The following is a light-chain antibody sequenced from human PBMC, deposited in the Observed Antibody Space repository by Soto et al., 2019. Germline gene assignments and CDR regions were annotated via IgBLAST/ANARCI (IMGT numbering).Light chain of an antibody. Sequence: DIQMTQSPSSLSASVGDRVTITCRASQGISTYLNWYQQKPGKAPKLLIYAASSLQSGVPSRFSGSGSETNFTLTISSLQPEDFATYSCQQSYSTTWTCGQVTKVEIK. CDR3: QQSYSTTWT. CDR2: AAS. V-gene: IGKV1-39*01. CDR1: QGISTY. J-gene: IGKJ1*01.